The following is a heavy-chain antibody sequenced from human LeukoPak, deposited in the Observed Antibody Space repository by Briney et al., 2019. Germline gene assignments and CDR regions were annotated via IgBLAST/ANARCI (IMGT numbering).Heavy chain of an antibody. CDR1: GDSISSGYY. Sequence: PSETLSLTCSVSGDSISSGYYWGWIRQPPGKGVEWIGSLYHSGHSYYNPSLERRLTMSVDKSTNRFSLSLTSLSAADTAVYYCAKGRHCTSASCDLFDPWGQGTLVIVSS. J-gene: IGHJ5*02. CDR2: LYHSGHS. CDR3: AKGRHCTSASCDLFDP. V-gene: IGHV4-38-2*02. D-gene: IGHD2-2*01.